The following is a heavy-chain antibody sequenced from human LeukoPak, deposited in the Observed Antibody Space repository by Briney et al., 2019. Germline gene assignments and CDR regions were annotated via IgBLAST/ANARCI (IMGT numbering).Heavy chain of an antibody. J-gene: IGHJ6*03. D-gene: IGHD2-2*02. Sequence: GSSVKVSCKASGGTFSSYAISWVRQAPGQRLEWMGGIIPIFGTANYAQKFQGRVTITTDESTSTAYMELSSLRSEDTAVYYCARDLCSSTSCYNVYMDVWGKGTTVTVSS. CDR1: GGTFSSYA. V-gene: IGHV1-69*05. CDR2: IIPIFGTA. CDR3: ARDLCSSTSCYNVYMDV.